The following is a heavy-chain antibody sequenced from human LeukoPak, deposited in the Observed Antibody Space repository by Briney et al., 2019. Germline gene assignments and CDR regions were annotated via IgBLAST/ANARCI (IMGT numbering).Heavy chain of an antibody. Sequence: SETLSLTCTVSGGSISSGGYYWSWIRQHPGKGLEWIGYIYYSGSTYYNPSLKSRVTISVDTSKNQFSLKLSSVTAADTAVYYCARAPVASDIFLPNNWSDPWGQGTLVTVSS. D-gene: IGHD3-9*01. V-gene: IGHV4-31*03. CDR1: GGSISSGGYY. J-gene: IGHJ5*02. CDR2: IYYSGST. CDR3: ARAPVASDIFLPNNWSDP.